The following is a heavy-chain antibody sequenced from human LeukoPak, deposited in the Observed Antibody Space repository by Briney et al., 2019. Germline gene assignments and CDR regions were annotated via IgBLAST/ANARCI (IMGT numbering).Heavy chain of an antibody. D-gene: IGHD1-26*01. CDR3: ASGFRSLNYYYYYGMDV. CDR2: IYYSGST. Sequence: SETLSLTCTVSGGSISSYYWSWIRQPPGKGLEWIGYIYYSGSTNYNPSLKSRVTISVDTSKNRFSLKLSSVTAADTAVYYCASGFRSLNYYYYYGMDVWGQGTTVTVSS. V-gene: IGHV4-59*08. CDR1: GGSISSYY. J-gene: IGHJ6*02.